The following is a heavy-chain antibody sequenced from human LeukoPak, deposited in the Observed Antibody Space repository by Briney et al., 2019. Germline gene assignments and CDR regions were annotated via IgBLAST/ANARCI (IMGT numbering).Heavy chain of an antibody. CDR3: AKGPTNYFDY. D-gene: IGHD1-26*01. CDR1: GFPFTTYW. Sequence: GGSLRLSCVASGFPFTTYWMSWVRQAPGKGLEWVSAISGSGGSTYYADSVKGRFTISRDNSKNTLYLQMNSLRAEDTAVYYCAKGPTNYFDYWGQGTLVTVSS. CDR2: ISGSGGST. J-gene: IGHJ4*02. V-gene: IGHV3-23*01.